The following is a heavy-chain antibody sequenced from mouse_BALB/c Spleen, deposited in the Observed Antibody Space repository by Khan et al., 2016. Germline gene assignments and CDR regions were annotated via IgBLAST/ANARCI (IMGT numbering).Heavy chain of an antibody. V-gene: IGHV1-54*01. J-gene: IGHJ4*01. Sequence: QVQLQQSGAELVRPGTSVKVSCKASGSAFTNYLIEWVKQRPGQGLEWIGVINPGSGGTNYNEKFKGKATLTADKSSSTAYMQLSSLTSDDFAVYFCARYGGNYYAMDYWGQGTSVTVSS. CDR3: ARYGGNYYAMDY. D-gene: IGHD1-1*02. CDR2: INPGSGGT. CDR1: GSAFTNYL.